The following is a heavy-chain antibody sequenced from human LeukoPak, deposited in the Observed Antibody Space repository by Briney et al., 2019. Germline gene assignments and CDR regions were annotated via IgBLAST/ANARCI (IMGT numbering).Heavy chain of an antibody. CDR1: GCTLTDLS. V-gene: IGHV1-24*01. CDR3: ATGYDYVWGSYRYTGFDY. Sequence: ASVKVSCKVSGCTLTDLSMHWVRQPPGKGLEWMGGFDPEDGETIYAQKFQGRVTMTEDTSTDTAYMELSSLRSEDTAVYYCATGYDYVWGSYRYTGFDYWGQGTLVTVSS. CDR2: FDPEDGET. J-gene: IGHJ4*02. D-gene: IGHD3-16*02.